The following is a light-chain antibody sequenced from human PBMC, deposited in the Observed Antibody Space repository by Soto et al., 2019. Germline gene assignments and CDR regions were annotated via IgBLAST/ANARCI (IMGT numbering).Light chain of an antibody. CDR2: YDS. J-gene: IGLJ3*02. CDR3: QVWDSSSVHWV. Sequence: SYELTQAPSVSVAPGETARITCGGNDIGTKSVHWYQQKPGQAPVLVIYYDSDRPSGIPERLSGSNSGNTATLTISRVEVGDEADYYCQVWDSSSVHWVFGGGTKVTVL. CDR1: DIGTKS. V-gene: IGLV3-21*04.